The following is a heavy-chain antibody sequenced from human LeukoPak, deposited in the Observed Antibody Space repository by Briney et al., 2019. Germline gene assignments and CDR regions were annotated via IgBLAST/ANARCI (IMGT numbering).Heavy chain of an antibody. CDR1: GFTFSSYS. V-gene: IGHV3-48*02. D-gene: IGHD3-9*01. Sequence: GGSLRLSCAASGFTFSSYSMNWVRQAPGKGLEWVSYISSGSSTIYYADSVKGRFTISRDNAKNSLYLQMNSLRDEDTAVYYCARDRLRYFDFHLYFDYWGQGTLVTVSS. J-gene: IGHJ4*02. CDR3: ARDRLRYFDFHLYFDY. CDR2: ISSGSSTI.